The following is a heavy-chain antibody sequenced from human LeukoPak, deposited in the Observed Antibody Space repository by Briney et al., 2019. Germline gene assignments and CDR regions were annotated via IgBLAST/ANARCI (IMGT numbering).Heavy chain of an antibody. CDR3: ARDPSGSGSDWPNWGFDY. V-gene: IGHV3-30-3*01. Sequence: GRSLRLSCAASGFTFDDYAMHWVRQAPGKGLEWVAFISYDGGTKDYTDSVKGRFTISRDNSKNTLFLQMNSLRAEDTAVYYCARDPSGSGSDWPNWGFDYWGQGTLVTVPS. CDR2: ISYDGGTK. CDR1: GFTFDDYA. J-gene: IGHJ4*02. D-gene: IGHD1-26*01.